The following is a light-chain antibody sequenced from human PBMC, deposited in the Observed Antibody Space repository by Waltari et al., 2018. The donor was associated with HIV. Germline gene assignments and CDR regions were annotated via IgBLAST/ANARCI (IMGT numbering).Light chain of an antibody. CDR1: SSNIGSNS. Sequence: QSVLTQPPSASGTPGQRVTISCSGSSSNIGSNSVNWYQQLPGTAPKLLIYNNKERPSGVPARFSGARSSTSASLAISGLQSEDEADYYCAAWDDSLSGRVFGGGTKLTGL. CDR2: NNK. V-gene: IGLV1-44*01. J-gene: IGLJ2*01. CDR3: AAWDDSLSGRV.